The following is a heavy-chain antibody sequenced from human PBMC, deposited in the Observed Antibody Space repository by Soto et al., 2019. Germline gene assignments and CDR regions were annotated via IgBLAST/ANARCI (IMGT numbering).Heavy chain of an antibody. CDR1: GYTFTSYV. Sequence: ASVKVSCKASGYTFTSYVINWVRQATGQGLEWMGWMNPNSGNTGYAQKFQGRVTMTRNTSISTAYMELSSLRSEDTAVYYCARGGWLQLRDAFDIWGQGTMVTVSS. D-gene: IGHD5-12*01. CDR2: MNPNSGNT. V-gene: IGHV1-8*01. CDR3: ARGGWLQLRDAFDI. J-gene: IGHJ3*02.